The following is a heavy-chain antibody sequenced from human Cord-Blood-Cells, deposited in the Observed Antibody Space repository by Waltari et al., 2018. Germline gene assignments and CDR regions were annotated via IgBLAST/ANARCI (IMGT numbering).Heavy chain of an antibody. Sequence: QVQLVQSGAEVKKPGASVKVSCQVSGYTLTELSMHWVRQAPGKGLEWMGGFDPEDGETIYAQKFQGRVTMTEDTSTDTAYMELSSLRSEDTAVYYCATALKSYSNYDYYYGMDVWGQGTTVTVSS. CDR2: FDPEDGET. V-gene: IGHV1-24*01. CDR3: ATALKSYSNYDYYYGMDV. D-gene: IGHD4-4*01. J-gene: IGHJ6*02. CDR1: GYTLTELS.